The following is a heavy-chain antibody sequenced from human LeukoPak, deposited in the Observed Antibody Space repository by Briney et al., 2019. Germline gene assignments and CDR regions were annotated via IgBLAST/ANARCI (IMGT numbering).Heavy chain of an antibody. CDR2: IIPIFGTA. CDR1: GGTFSSYA. D-gene: IGHD2-15*01. Sequence: SVKVSCKASGGTFSSYAISWVRQAPGQGLEWMGGIIPIFGTANYAQKFQGRVTITADESTSTAYMELSSLRSEDTAVYYCAREPVLLRDYCYYMDVWGKGTTVTVSS. J-gene: IGHJ6*03. V-gene: IGHV1-69*13. CDR3: AREPVLLRDYCYYMDV.